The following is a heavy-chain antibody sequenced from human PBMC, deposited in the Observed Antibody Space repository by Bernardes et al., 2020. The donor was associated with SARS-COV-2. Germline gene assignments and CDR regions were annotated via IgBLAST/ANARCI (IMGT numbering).Heavy chain of an antibody. D-gene: IGHD3-3*02. V-gene: IGHV3-53*01. J-gene: IGHJ5*02. Sequence: GGSLRLSCAASGFTVSSNYMSWVRQAPGKGLEWVSVIYSGGGTYYADSVKGRFTISRDNSKNTLYLQMNSLRAEDTAVYYCARSRPHFWSGYSWFDPWGQGTLVTVSS. CDR2: IYSGGGT. CDR1: GFTVSSNY. CDR3: ARSRPHFWSGYSWFDP.